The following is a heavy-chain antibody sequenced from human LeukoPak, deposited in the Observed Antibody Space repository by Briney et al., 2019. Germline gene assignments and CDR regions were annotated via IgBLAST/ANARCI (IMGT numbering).Heavy chain of an antibody. V-gene: IGHV1-2*02. J-gene: IGHJ5*02. Sequence: GASVKVSCKASGYTFTGYYMHWVRQAPGQGLEWMGWINPNSGGTNYAQKFQGRVTMTRDTSISTAYMELSRLRSDDTAVYYCARAKVVVVHPNWFDPWGQEPLVTVSS. CDR2: INPNSGGT. CDR3: ARAKVVVVHPNWFDP. D-gene: IGHD3-22*01. CDR1: GYTFTGYY.